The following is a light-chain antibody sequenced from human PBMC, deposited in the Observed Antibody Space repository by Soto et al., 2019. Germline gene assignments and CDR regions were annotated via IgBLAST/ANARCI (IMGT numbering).Light chain of an antibody. CDR1: QSVSTY. CDR3: QQRSSWPA. CDR2: DAS. V-gene: IGKV3-11*01. J-gene: IGKJ5*01. Sequence: DMVLAQSPATLSLSPGERANLSCRASQSVSTYLAWYQQKPGQDPRLLIYDASNRATGIPARFSGSGSGTDFTLTISSLEPVDFAVYHCQQRSSWPAFGQGTRLEIK.